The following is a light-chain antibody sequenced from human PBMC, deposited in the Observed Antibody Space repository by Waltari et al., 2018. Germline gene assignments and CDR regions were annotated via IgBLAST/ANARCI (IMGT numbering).Light chain of an antibody. V-gene: IGKV1-12*01. J-gene: IGKJ4*01. CDR3: QQAKQFPLT. CDR2: ANF. Sequence: DIQMTQSPSLVSASVGDRVTLTCRASQDIVTWLAWYQQKPGQAPTLLIYANFILQTGVPARFSGSGSGTDFTLTISGLQPEDSANYYCQQAKQFPLTFGGGTHVEIK. CDR1: QDIVTW.